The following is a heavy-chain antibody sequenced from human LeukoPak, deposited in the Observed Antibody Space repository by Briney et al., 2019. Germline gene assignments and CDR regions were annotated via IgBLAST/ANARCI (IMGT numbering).Heavy chain of an antibody. CDR3: ARAFGLTDY. J-gene: IGHJ4*02. CDR1: GFTFSNYA. CDR2: IWYDGSNK. V-gene: IGHV3-33*08. D-gene: IGHD3/OR15-3a*01. Sequence: PGRSLRLSCAASGFTFSNYAMHWARQAPGKGLEWVAVIWYDGSNKYYADSVKGRFTISRDNSKNTLYLQMNSLKAEDTAVYYCARAFGLTDYWGQGTLVTVSS.